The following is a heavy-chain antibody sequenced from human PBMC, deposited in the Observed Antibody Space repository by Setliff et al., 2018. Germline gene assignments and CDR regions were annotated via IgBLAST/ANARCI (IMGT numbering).Heavy chain of an antibody. J-gene: IGHJ4*02. CDR3: ARDSMAGVDY. Sequence: SETLSLTCTVSGYSISSGYYWSWIRQPAGKGLEWIGRIYTSGSTNYNPSLKSRVTMSVDTSKNQFSLKLSPVTAADTAVYYCARDSMAGVDYWGQGTLVTVSS. V-gene: IGHV4-61*02. D-gene: IGHD2-2*01. CDR2: IYTSGST. CDR1: GYSISSGYY.